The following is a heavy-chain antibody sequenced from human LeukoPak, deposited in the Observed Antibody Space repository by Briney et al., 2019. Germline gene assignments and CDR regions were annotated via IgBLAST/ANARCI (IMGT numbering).Heavy chain of an antibody. CDR2: ISGSGGST. CDR1: GFTFSSYA. CDR3: AKGRREQWLVPLDY. V-gene: IGHV3-23*01. Sequence: GGSLRLSCAASGFTFSSYAMSWVRQAPGKGLEWVSAISGSGGSTYYADSVKGRFTISRDNSKNTLYLQMNSLRAEDTTVYYCAKGRREQWLVPLDYWGQGTLVTVSS. D-gene: IGHD6-19*01. J-gene: IGHJ4*02.